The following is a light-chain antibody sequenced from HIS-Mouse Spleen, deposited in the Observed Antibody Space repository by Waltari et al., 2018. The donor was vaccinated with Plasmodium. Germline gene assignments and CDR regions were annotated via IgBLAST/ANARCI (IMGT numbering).Light chain of an antibody. CDR1: ALPKQY. CDR2: EDS. CDR3: YSTDSSGNHRV. Sequence: SYELTQPPSVSVSPGQTARITCSGDALPKQYANWYQQKSGQAPVLVIYEDSKRPSGIPERFSGSSPGTMATLTISGAQVEDEADYYCYSTDSSGNHRVFGGGTKLTVL. J-gene: IGLJ3*02. V-gene: IGLV3-10*01.